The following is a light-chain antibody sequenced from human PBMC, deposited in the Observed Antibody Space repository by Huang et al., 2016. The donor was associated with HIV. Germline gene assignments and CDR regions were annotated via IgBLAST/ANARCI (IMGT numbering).Light chain of an antibody. J-gene: IGKJ4*01. CDR3: QQRSNWHPLA. Sequence: EIVLTQSPATLSLSPGERASLSCRASQSVGSYLAWYQQKPGQAPGLLIYDASNRATGIPARFSGSGPGTDFTLTISSLEPEDFAVYYCQQRSNWHPLAFGGGTKVEIK. V-gene: IGKV3D-11*02. CDR1: QSVGSY. CDR2: DAS.